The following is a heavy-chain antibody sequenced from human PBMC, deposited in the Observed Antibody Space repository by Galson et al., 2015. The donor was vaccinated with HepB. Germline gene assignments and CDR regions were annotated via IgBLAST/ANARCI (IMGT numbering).Heavy chain of an antibody. D-gene: IGHD6-19*01. CDR3: AIDFGWNFDN. J-gene: IGHJ4*02. Sequence: SLRLSCAASGFTFTTSNMHWVRQTPVKGLEWMAIISDDGITAFYADSVKGRFTISRYNSKNTLFLQMTSLRPDDTAVYYCAIDFGWNFDNWGQGTLVTVSS. CDR1: GFTFTTSN. CDR2: ISDDGITA. V-gene: IGHV3-30-3*01.